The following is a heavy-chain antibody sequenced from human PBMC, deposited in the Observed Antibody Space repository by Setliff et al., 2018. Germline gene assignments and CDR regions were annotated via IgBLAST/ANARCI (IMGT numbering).Heavy chain of an antibody. J-gene: IGHJ6*03. CDR2: IVVGSGNT. CDR3: AADTSYDSSGSSYYYYMDV. Sequence: SVQVSCKASGFTFTSSAMQWVRQARGQRLEWIGWIVVGSGNTNYAQKFQERVTITRDMSTSTAYMELSSLRSEDTAVYYCAADTSYDSSGSSYYYYMDVWGKGTTVTVSS. CDR1: GFTFTSSA. V-gene: IGHV1-58*02. D-gene: IGHD3-22*01.